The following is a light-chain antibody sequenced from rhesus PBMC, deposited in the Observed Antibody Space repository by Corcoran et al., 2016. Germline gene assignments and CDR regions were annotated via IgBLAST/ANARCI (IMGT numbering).Light chain of an antibody. V-gene: IGKV1S14*01. J-gene: IGKJ1*01. CDR1: QDISNY. Sequence: DIQMTQSPSSLSASVGDTVTITCRASQDISNYLAWYQQTPGKAPKPLIYYASHLESGVPFRFSGSGSGTDFTLTISSLQPEDFATYFCQQHNSYPPTFGQGTRVEIK. CDR3: QQHNSYPPT. CDR2: YAS.